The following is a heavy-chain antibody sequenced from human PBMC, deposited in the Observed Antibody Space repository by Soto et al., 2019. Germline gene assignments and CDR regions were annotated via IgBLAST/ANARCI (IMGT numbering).Heavy chain of an antibody. CDR3: ARDKGVTRAYYMDV. V-gene: IGHV3-21*01. CDR1: GFTFSSYS. Sequence: EVQLVESGGGLVKPGGSLRLSCAASGFTFSSYSMNWVRQAPGKGLEWVASISSSRSYIYYADSVKGRFTISRDNAKNSLYLQMNSLRAEDTAVYYCARDKGVTRAYYMDVWGKGTTVTVSS. D-gene: IGHD2-8*01. J-gene: IGHJ6*03. CDR2: ISSSRSYI.